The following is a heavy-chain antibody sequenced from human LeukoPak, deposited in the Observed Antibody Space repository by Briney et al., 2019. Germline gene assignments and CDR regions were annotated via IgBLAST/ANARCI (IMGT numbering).Heavy chain of an antibody. CDR1: GFTFSSYG. CDR2: IRYDGSNK. D-gene: IGHD6-19*01. CDR3: AREGNSSGPLDY. V-gene: IGHV3-30*02. Sequence: GGSLRLSCAASGFTFSSYGMHWVRQAPGKGLEWVAFIRYDGSNKYYADSVKGRFTISRDNSKNTLYLQMNSLRAEDTAVYYCAREGNSSGPLDYWGQGTLVTVSS. J-gene: IGHJ4*02.